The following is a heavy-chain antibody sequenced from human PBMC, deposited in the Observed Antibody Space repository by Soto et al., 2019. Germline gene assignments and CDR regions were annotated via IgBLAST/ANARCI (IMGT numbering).Heavy chain of an antibody. CDR3: ARPYYYDSSGYYWEGDAFDI. Sequence: GGSLRLSCAASGFTLSSYWMHWVRQAPGKGLVWVSRINSDGSSTSYADSVKGRFTISRDNAKNTLYLQMNSLRAEDTAVYYCARPYYYDSSGYYWEGDAFDIWGQGTMVTVSS. CDR2: INSDGSST. V-gene: IGHV3-74*01. D-gene: IGHD3-22*01. J-gene: IGHJ3*02. CDR1: GFTLSSYW.